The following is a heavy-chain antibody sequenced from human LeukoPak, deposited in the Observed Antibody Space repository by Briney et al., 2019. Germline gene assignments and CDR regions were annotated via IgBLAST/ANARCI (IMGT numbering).Heavy chain of an antibody. CDR2: IYYGGTN. CDR3: AYGSNSAADH. CDR1: GGSISSWTYY. J-gene: IGHJ4*02. V-gene: IGHV4-39*01. D-gene: IGHD4-23*01. Sequence: SETLSLTCTVPGGSISSWTYYWGWIRQPPGKGLEWIGTIYYGGTNYYNPSLKSRATISVDTSKNQFSLNLNSVTAADTAVYYCAYGSNSAADHWGQGTLVTVSS.